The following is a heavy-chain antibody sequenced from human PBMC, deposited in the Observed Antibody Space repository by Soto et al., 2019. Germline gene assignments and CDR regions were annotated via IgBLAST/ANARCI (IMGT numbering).Heavy chain of an antibody. CDR2: ISWNSGSI. V-gene: IGHV3-9*01. CDR1: GFVVDDYA. D-gene: IGHD4-17*01. CDR3: AKDRDYGGSAPDF. Sequence: EVQLVESGGGLVQPGRSLRLSCAASGFVVDDYAMHWVRQAPGQGLEWIAGISWNSGSIGYADSVKGRFTISRDNANNFLYLQMNRLRPEDTVLYYCAKDRDYGGSAPDFWGQGTLVTVSS. J-gene: IGHJ4*02.